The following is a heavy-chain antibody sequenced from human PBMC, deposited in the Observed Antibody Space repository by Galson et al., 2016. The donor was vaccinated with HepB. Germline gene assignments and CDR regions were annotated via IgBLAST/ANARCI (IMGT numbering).Heavy chain of an antibody. Sequence: SLRLSCAASGFTFSSYSMNWVRQAPGKGLEWVSSITSSSSYIYHADSVKGRFTISRDNAKNSLYLQMNSLSAEDTAVYYCARDLGKFGELFHYYGMDVWGQATTVTVSS. CDR1: GFTFSSYS. V-gene: IGHV3-21*01. J-gene: IGHJ6*02. CDR3: ARDLGKFGELFHYYGMDV. D-gene: IGHD3-10*01. CDR2: ITSSSSYI.